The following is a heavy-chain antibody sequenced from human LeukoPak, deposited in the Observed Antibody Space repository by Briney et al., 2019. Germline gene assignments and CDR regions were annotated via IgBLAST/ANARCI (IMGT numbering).Heavy chain of an antibody. CDR3: ARDYYDFWSGYYWFDP. Sequence: ASVKVSCKASGYTFTSYYMHWVRQAPGQGLEWMGIINPSGGGTSYAQKFQGRVTMTRDTSTSTVYMELSSLRSEDTAVYYCARDYYDFWSGYYWFDPWGQGTLVTVSS. D-gene: IGHD3-3*01. V-gene: IGHV1-46*01. CDR2: INPSGGGT. J-gene: IGHJ5*02. CDR1: GYTFTSYY.